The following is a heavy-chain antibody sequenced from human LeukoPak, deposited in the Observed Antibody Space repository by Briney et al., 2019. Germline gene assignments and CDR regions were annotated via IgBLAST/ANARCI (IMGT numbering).Heavy chain of an antibody. CDR2: IWYDGSNK. CDR1: GFTFSGYA. D-gene: IGHD6-13*01. CDR3: AKDLSSRVYYYGMDV. Sequence: PGGSLRLSCAASGFTFSGYAMHWVRQAPGKGLEWVAVIWYDGSNKYYADSVKGRFTISGDSSKNTLSLQMNSLRDEDTAVYYCAKDLSSRVYYYGMDVWGQGTTVTVSS. V-gene: IGHV3-33*06. J-gene: IGHJ6*02.